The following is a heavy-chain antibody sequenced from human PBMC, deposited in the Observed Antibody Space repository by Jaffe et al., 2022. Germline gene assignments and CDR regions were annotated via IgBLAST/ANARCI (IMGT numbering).Heavy chain of an antibody. D-gene: IGHD2-2*01. CDR1: GFTFSSYG. J-gene: IGHJ6*03. CDR2: IRYDGSNK. CDR3: AKDGPRTKQRYCSSTSCYGGYYYYYMDV. Sequence: QVQLVESGGGVVQPGGSLRLSCAASGFTFSSYGMHWVRQAPGKGLEWVAFIRYDGSNKYYADSVKGRFTISRDNSKNTLYLQMNSLRAEDTAVYYCAKDGPRTKQRYCSSTSCYGGYYYYYMDVWGKGTTVTVSS. V-gene: IGHV3-30*02.